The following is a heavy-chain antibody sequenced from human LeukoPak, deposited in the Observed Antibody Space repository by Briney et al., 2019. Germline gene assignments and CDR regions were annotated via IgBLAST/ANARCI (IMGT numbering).Heavy chain of an antibody. D-gene: IGHD3-10*01. CDR1: GFTFSSYE. CDR3: ARDGRGGTDY. V-gene: IGHV3-48*03. Sequence: GGSLRLSCAASGFTFSSYEMNWVRQAPGKGLEWISCITTSGSAELYADSVKGRFTISRDNTKNSLFLQMNSLRAEDTAIYYCARDGRGGTDYWGRGTLVTVSS. CDR2: ITTSGSAE. J-gene: IGHJ4*02.